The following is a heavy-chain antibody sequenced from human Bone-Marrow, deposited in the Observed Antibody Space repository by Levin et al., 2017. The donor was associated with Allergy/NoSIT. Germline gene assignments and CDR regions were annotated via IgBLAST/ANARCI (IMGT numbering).Heavy chain of an antibody. CDR1: GFTFDDYA. J-gene: IGHJ4*02. D-gene: IGHD3-22*01. V-gene: IGHV3-9*01. CDR2: ISWNSGSI. Sequence: GGSLRLSCAASGFTFDDYAMHWVRQAPGKGLEWVSGISWNSGSIGYADSVKGRFTISRDNAKNSLYLQMNSLRAEDTALYYCAKDYYYDSSGYQSGVDYWGQGTLVTVSS. CDR3: AKDYYYDSSGYQSGVDY.